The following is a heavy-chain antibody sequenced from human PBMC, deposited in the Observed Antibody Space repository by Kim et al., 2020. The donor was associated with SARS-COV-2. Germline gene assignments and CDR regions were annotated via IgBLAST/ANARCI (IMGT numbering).Heavy chain of an antibody. Sequence: GGSLRLSCAASGFTFSSYGMHWVRQAPGKGLEWVAVIWYDGSNKYYADSVKGRFTISRDNSKNTLYLQMNSLRAEDTAVYYCARGSDGKHYYGSGSPPDYWGQGTLVTVSS. D-gene: IGHD3-10*01. CDR1: GFTFSSYG. CDR3: ARGSDGKHYYGSGSPPDY. J-gene: IGHJ4*02. V-gene: IGHV3-33*01. CDR2: IWYDGSNK.